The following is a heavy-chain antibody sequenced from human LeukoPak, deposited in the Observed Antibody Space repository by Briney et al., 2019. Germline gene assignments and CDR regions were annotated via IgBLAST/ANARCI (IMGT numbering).Heavy chain of an antibody. Sequence: GGSLRLSCAASGFTVSSNYMSWVRQAPGKGLEWVSVIYSGGSTYYADSVKGRFTISRDNSKNTLYLQMNSLRAEDTAVYYCARETEDYGGLSGWGQGTLVTVSS. V-gene: IGHV3-66*01. J-gene: IGHJ4*02. CDR2: IYSGGST. CDR3: ARETEDYGGLSG. D-gene: IGHD4-23*01. CDR1: GFTVSSNY.